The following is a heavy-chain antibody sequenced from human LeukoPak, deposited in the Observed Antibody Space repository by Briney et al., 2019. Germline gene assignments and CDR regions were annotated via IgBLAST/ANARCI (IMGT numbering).Heavy chain of an antibody. J-gene: IGHJ5*02. D-gene: IGHD3-10*01. Sequence: ASVKVSCKASGYTFTSYGISWVRQAPGQGIGWMGWISAYNGNTNYAQKLQGRVTMTTDTSTSTAYMELRSLRADDAAVYYCARDSRRGAGPNWFDPWGQGTLVTVSS. CDR2: ISAYNGNT. V-gene: IGHV1-18*01. CDR3: ARDSRRGAGPNWFDP. CDR1: GYTFTSYG.